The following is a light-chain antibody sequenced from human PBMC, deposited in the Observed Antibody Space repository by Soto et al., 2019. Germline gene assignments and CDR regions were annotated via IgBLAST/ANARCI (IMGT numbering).Light chain of an antibody. J-gene: IGLJ3*02. CDR3: QSYDSSLSGWV. Sequence: QPVLTQPPSVYGAPGQRVTISCTGSSSNIGAGYGVHWYQQLPGTAPKLLIYTNNNRPSGVPDRFSGTKSGTSASLAITGLLAEDEADYYCQSYDSSLSGWVFGGGTKLTVL. CDR2: TNN. CDR1: SSNIGAGYG. V-gene: IGLV1-40*01.